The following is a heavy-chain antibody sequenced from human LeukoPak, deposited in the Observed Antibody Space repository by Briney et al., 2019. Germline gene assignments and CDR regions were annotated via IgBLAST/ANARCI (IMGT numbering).Heavy chain of an antibody. Sequence: GGSLRLSCAASGFTFSSYAMSWVRQAPGKGLEWVSVIYSGGSTYYADSVKGRFTISRDNSKNTLYLQMNSLRAEDTAVYYCAGDRRSRPKNYYYYYYMDVWGKGTTVTVSS. D-gene: IGHD6-13*01. CDR1: GFTFSSYA. J-gene: IGHJ6*03. V-gene: IGHV3-53*01. CDR3: AGDRRSRPKNYYYYYYMDV. CDR2: IYSGGST.